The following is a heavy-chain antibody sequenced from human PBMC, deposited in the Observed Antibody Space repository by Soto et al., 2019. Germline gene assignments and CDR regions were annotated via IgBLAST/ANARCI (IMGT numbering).Heavy chain of an antibody. Sequence: PWRLLRDSRGACGFTFTSYALHYYSKAPGKGLEWVAVISYDGSNKYYADSVKGRFTISRDNSKNTLYLQMNSLRAEDTAVYYCARAEGTDYYGMDVWGQGTTVTVSS. V-gene: IGHV3-30-3*01. J-gene: IGHJ6*02. CDR1: GFTFTSYA. D-gene: IGHD1-1*01. CDR2: ISYDGSNK. CDR3: ARAEGTDYYGMDV.